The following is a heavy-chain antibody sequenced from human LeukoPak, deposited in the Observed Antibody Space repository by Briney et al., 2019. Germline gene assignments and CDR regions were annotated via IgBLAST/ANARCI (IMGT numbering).Heavy chain of an antibody. Sequence: GGSLRLSCAASGFTFSSYGMHWVRQAPGKGLEWVAVISYDGSNKYYADSVKGRFTISRDNSKNTLYLQMNSLRAEDTAVYYCAREHSPYSSGWYPHNWGQGTLVTVSS. CDR3: AREHSPYSSGWYPHN. D-gene: IGHD6-19*01. CDR2: ISYDGSNK. CDR1: GFTFSSYG. J-gene: IGHJ4*02. V-gene: IGHV3-30*03.